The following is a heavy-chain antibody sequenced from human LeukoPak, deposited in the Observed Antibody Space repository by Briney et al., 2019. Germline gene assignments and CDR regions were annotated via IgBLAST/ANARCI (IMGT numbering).Heavy chain of an antibody. CDR3: ARDFLHLGG. Sequence: GGSLRLSCAASGFTFSSYGMSWVRQAPGKGLEWVANIKQDGSEKYYVDSVKGRFTISRDNAKNMLYLQMNSLRAEDTAVYYCARDFLHLGGWGQGTMVTVSS. CDR2: IKQDGSEK. J-gene: IGHJ3*01. CDR1: GFTFSSYG. V-gene: IGHV3-7*01. D-gene: IGHD3-16*01.